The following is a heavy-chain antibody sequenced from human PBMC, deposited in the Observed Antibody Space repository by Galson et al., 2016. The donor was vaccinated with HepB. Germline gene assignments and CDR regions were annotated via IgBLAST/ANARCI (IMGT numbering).Heavy chain of an antibody. Sequence: SETLSLTCAVSGGSISSSVWWSWVRQPPGKGLGWIGEINHSGTTNCNPSLKSRVTISVDESKNQFSLTLSSVTAADTAVYYCARPKYYYGSGYYFEHWSQGTLVTVSS. CDR2: INHSGTT. D-gene: IGHD3-10*01. CDR3: ARPKYYYGSGYYFEH. CDR1: GGSISSSVW. V-gene: IGHV4-4*02. J-gene: IGHJ4*02.